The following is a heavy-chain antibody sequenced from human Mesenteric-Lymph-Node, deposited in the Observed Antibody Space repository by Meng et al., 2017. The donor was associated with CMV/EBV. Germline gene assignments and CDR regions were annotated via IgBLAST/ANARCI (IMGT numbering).Heavy chain of an antibody. CDR2: INPSDTST. V-gene: IGHV1-46*02. J-gene: IGHJ5*02. CDR1: GFSFHRYF. D-gene: IGHD2/OR15-2a*01. CDR3: ARDNSLADLAWWFDP. Sequence: SGFSFHRYFMKWVRQAPGRGLEWMGLINPSDTSTSYTQKFEGGVRLTRDTSTSTDYMELSRLRSEDTAVYYCARDNSLADLAWWFDPWGQGTLVTVSS.